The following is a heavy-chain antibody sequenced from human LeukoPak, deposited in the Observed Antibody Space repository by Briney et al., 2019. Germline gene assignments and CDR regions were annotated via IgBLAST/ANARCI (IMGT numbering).Heavy chain of an antibody. V-gene: IGHV3-30*18. CDR3: AKDLGSIQYHDY. J-gene: IGHJ4*02. D-gene: IGHD4-11*01. CDR2: ILNDGKNK. CDR1: GFTFSSYG. Sequence: QPGRSLRLSCAASGFTFSSYGMHWVRQAPGKGLEWVAVILNDGKNKYYADSVKGRFTISRDNSKNTLYLQMNSLRAEDTAVYYCAKDLGSIQYHDYWGQGTLVTVSS.